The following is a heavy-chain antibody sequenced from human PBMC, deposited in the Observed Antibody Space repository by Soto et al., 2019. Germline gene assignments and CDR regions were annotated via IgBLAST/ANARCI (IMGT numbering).Heavy chain of an antibody. D-gene: IGHD3-10*01. J-gene: IGHJ4*02. CDR2: ISGSDGKT. V-gene: IGHV3-23*01. CDR1: GVSFCSYA. Sequence: GSLRRPCAASGVSFCSYALSWVRQAPGKGLEWVSTISGSDGKTFYAESLKGRVSISRDTSQSTLYRKMHSLRAHDTAMYYCARWSSLDYWGQGTRVTVYS. CDR3: ARWSSLDY.